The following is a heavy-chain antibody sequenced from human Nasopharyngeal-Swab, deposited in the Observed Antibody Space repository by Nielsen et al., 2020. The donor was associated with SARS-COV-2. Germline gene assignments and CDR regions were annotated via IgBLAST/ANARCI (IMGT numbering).Heavy chain of an antibody. V-gene: IGHV3-30*18. CDR2: ISYDGSNQ. D-gene: IGHD6-13*01. J-gene: IGHJ4*02. Sequence: GESLKISCAASGFPFTNYGVHWVRQAPGKGLEWVAAISYDGSNQYYADSVKGRFTISRENSENTLYLQLSSLRPDDTAMYYCAKARDSSIWYRNYFDCWGQGTLVTVSS. CDR3: AKARDSSIWYRNYFDC. CDR1: GFPFTNYG.